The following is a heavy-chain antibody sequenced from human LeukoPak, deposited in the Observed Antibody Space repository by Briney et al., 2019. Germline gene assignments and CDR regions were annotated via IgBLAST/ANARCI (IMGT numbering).Heavy chain of an antibody. CDR3: ARDGPGYSFDS. D-gene: IGHD5-18*01. CDR1: GFSFISYE. CDR2: ISTSGNTI. Sequence: GGSLRLSCAASGFSFISYEMNWVRQAPGKGLEWVSCISTSGNTIYYADSVKGRFTASRDNARNSLFLQLNSLRAEDTAVYYCARDGPGYSFDSWGQGTLVTVSS. J-gene: IGHJ4*02. V-gene: IGHV3-48*03.